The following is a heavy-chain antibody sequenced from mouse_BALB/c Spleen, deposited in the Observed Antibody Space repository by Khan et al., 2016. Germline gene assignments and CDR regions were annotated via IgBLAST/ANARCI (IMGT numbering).Heavy chain of an antibody. CDR2: VNPNNGGT. V-gene: IGHV1-26*01. CDR1: GYSFTGYY. CDR3: LRDAMDY. J-gene: IGHJ4*01. D-gene: IGHD1-1*01. Sequence: VQLKQSGPDLVKPGASVKISCKASGYSFTGYYIYWVKQSHGKSLEWIGRVNPNNGGTSYNQKFKGKAVLTIDKSSTTAYMELRSLTSEDSVVYYCLRDAMDYWGQGTSVTVSS.